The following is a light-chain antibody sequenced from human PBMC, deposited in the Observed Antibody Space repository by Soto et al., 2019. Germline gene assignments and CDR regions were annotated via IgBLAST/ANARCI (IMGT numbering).Light chain of an antibody. CDR2: EAT. J-gene: IGLJ1*01. CDR3: CSYAGNSRT. CDR1: ISDVGSYNL. Sequence: QSALTQPASVSGSPGQSITISCTGSISDVGSYNLVSWYQHHPGKVPKVIIYEATKRPSGVSSRFSDSKSPNAASLTISGLQAEDEADYYCCSYAGNSRTFGSGTKVTVL. V-gene: IGLV2-23*01.